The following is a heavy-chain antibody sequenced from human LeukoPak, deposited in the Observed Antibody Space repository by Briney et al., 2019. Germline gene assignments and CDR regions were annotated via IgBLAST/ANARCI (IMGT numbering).Heavy chain of an antibody. CDR2: IYYSGST. J-gene: IGHJ3*02. D-gene: IGHD6-19*01. V-gene: IGHV4-34*01. CDR3: AKIPRYSSGWYPSGAFDI. Sequence: SETLSLTCAVYGWSFSGNYWSWIRQPPGKGLEWIGSIYYSGSTYYNPSLKSRVTISVDTSKNQFSLKLSSVTAADTAVYYCAKIPRYSSGWYPSGAFDIWAKGQWSPSLQ. CDR1: GWSFSGNY.